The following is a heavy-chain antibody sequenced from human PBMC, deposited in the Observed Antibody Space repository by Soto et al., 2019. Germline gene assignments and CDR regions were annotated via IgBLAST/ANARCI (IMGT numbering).Heavy chain of an antibody. CDR2: ISGSGGST. V-gene: IGHV3-23*01. CDR1: GFTFSSYA. CDR3: AKSPVVAASYYYYMDV. Sequence: GGSLRLSCAASGFTFSSYAMSWVRQAPGKGLEWVSAISGSGGSTYYADSVKGRFTISRDNSKNTLYLQTNSLRAEDTAVYYCAKSPVVAASYYYYMDVWGKGTTVTVSS. J-gene: IGHJ6*03. D-gene: IGHD2-15*01.